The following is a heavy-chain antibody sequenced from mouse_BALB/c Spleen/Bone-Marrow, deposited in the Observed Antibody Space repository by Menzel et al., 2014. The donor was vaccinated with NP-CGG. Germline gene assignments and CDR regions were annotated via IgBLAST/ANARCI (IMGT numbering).Heavy chain of an antibody. CDR2: ISSGGSYT. CDR3: ASTITTVVAEDAMDY. Sequence: EVKLVESGGDLVKPGGSLKLSCAAPGFTFSSYGMSWVRQTPDKRLEWVATISSGGSYTYYPDSVKGRFTISRDNAKNTLYLQMSSLKSEDTAMYYCASTITTVVAEDAMDYWGQGTSVTVSS. J-gene: IGHJ4*01. V-gene: IGHV5-6*02. CDR1: GFTFSSYG. D-gene: IGHD1-1*01.